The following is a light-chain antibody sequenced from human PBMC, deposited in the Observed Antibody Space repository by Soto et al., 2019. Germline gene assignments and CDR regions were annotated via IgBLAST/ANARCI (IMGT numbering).Light chain of an antibody. CDR2: AAS. J-gene: IGKJ2*01. CDR1: QSISDW. V-gene: IGKV1-5*01. CDR3: QQYYSYPLYT. Sequence: DIQMTQSPSTLSASVGDRVTITCRASQSISDWLAWYQQKPGRAPKLLIYAASTLQSGVPSRFSGSGSGTDFTLTISCLQSEDFATYYCQQYYSYPLYTFGQGTKVDIK.